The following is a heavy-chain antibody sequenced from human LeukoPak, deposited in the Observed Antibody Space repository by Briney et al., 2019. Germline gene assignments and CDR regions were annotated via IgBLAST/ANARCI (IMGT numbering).Heavy chain of an antibody. J-gene: IGHJ4*02. V-gene: IGHV4-61*02. CDR1: GGSISTGSSY. CDR2: ICTSGST. CDR3: ARASEYGSGSYRTHFDY. Sequence: PSETLSLTCTVSGGSISTGSSYWSWIRQPAVKGLEWFGRICTSGSTNYNPSLKCRVTISVDASMNQFSLKLSSVTAADTAVYYCARASEYGSGSYRTHFDYWGQGTLVTVSS. D-gene: IGHD3-10*01.